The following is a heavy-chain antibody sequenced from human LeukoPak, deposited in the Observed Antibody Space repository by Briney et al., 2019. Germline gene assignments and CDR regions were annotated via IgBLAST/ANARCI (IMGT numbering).Heavy chain of an antibody. D-gene: IGHD4-17*01. CDR2: IYYSGST. CDR1: GGSISSSSYY. CDR3: ARDAPDYGDPFDY. J-gene: IGHJ4*02. Sequence: SETLSLTCTVSGGSISSSSYYWGWIRQPPGKGLEWIGSIYYSGSTYYNPSLKSRVTISVDTSKNQFSLKLSSVTAADTAVYYCARDAPDYGDPFDYWGQGTLVTVSS. V-gene: IGHV4-39*07.